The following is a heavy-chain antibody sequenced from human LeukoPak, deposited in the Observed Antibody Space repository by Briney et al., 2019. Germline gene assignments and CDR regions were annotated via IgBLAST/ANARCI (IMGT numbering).Heavy chain of an antibody. CDR1: GFXFSSYA. CDR2: ISGSGGST. J-gene: IGHJ4*02. D-gene: IGHD3-22*01. V-gene: IGHV3-23*01. CDR3: ANAPVTYYYDSSGPDY. Sequence: GGSLRLSCAASGFXFSSYAMSWVRQAPGKGLEWVSAISGSGGSTYYADSVKGRFAISRDNSKNTLYLQMNSLRAEDTAVYYCANAPVTYYYDSSGPDYWGQGTLVTVSS.